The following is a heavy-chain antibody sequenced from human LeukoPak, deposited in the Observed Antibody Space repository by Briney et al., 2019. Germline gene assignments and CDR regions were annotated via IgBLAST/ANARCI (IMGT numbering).Heavy chain of an antibody. CDR1: GGSISSYY. V-gene: IGHV4-59*01. CDR3: ARVRGANPYYYMDV. D-gene: IGHD1-26*01. J-gene: IGHJ6*03. Sequence: SETLSLTCTVSGGSISSYYWSWIRQPAGKGLEWIGYIYYSGSTNYNPSLKSRVTISVDTSKNQFSLKLSSVTAADTAVYYCARVRGANPYYYMDVWGKGTTVTISS. CDR2: IYYSGST.